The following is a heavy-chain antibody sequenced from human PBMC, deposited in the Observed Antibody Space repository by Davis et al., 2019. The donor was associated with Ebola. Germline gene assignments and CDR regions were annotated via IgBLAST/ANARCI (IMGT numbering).Heavy chain of an antibody. Sequence: GESLKISCAASGFTFSSYGMHWVRQAPGKGLEWVANIKEDASEINYVDPVRGRFTISRDNAKSSLYLQMNSLRVDDTAVYYCATVRYDLGQAYWGQGTLVTVSS. D-gene: IGHD1-14*01. CDR3: ATVRYDLGQAY. V-gene: IGHV3-7*03. J-gene: IGHJ4*02. CDR1: GFTFSSYG. CDR2: IKEDASEI.